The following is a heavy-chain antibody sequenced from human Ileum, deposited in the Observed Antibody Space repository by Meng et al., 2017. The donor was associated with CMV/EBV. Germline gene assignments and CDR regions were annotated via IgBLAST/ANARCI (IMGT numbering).Heavy chain of an antibody. CDR3: ARPYTSGWSNWFDP. D-gene: IGHD6-19*01. V-gene: IGHV1-2*02. Sequence: AQLGQCGAEVERPGASGKVSCKAAGYTFTAYHVHWVRQAPGQGLEWMGWINPNSGGTKYAQKFRGRVTLTRDTSISTVYMDLTTITSDDTAVYYCARPYTSGWSNWFDPWGQGTLVTVSS. J-gene: IGHJ5*02. CDR2: INPNSGGT. CDR1: GYTFTAYH.